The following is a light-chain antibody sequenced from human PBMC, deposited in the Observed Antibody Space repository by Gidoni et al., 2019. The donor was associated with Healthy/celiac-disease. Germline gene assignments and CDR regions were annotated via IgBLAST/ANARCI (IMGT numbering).Light chain of an antibody. CDR3: QQYGSSPPT. CDR1: QSVSSSH. CDR2: DAS. V-gene: IGKV3-20*01. J-gene: IGKJ1*01. Sequence: EIVLTQSPGTLSLSPGDRATLSCRASQSVSSSHLAWYQQKPGQAPRLLIYDASSRATGLSDRFSGSGSGTDFTLTISRLEPEDFAVYYCQQYGSSPPTFGQGTKVEIK.